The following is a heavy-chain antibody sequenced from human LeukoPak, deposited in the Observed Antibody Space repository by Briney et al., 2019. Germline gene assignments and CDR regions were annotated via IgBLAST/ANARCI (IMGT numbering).Heavy chain of an antibody. V-gene: IGHV3-30*18. D-gene: IGHD5-18*01. Sequence: GGSLRLSCAASGFTFSTYWMTWVRQTPGKGLEWVAVISYDASNKYYADSVKGRFTISRDNSKNTLYLQMNSLRAEDTAVYYCAKSHGYSYGFDYWGQGTLVTVSS. CDR1: GFTFSTYW. CDR3: AKSHGYSYGFDY. J-gene: IGHJ4*02. CDR2: ISYDASNK.